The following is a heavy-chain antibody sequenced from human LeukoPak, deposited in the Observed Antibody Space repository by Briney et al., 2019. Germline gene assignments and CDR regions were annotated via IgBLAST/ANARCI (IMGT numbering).Heavy chain of an antibody. D-gene: IGHD3-10*01. CDR3: AGMIRGVPLDWFDP. CDR1: GGSISSYY. V-gene: IGHV4-59*08. Sequence: SETLSLTCTVSGGSISSYYWSWIRQPPGKGLEWIGYIYYSGSTSYNPSLKGRVTISVDTSRNQFSLKLSSVTAADTAVYYCAGMIRGVPLDWFDPWGQGTLVTVSS. J-gene: IGHJ5*02. CDR2: IYYSGST.